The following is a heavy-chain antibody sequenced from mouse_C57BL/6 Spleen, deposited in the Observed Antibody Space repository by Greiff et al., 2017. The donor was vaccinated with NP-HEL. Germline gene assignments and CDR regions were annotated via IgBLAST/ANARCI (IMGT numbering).Heavy chain of an antibody. D-gene: IGHD1-1*01. V-gene: IGHV1-82*01. Sequence: VQLQQSGPELVKPGASVKISCKASGYAFSSSWMNWVKQRPGKGLEWIGRIYPGDGDTNYNGKFKGKATLTADKSSSTAYMQLSSLTSEDSAVYFCARELRHYWGQGTTLTVSS. CDR1: GYAFSSSW. CDR2: IYPGDGDT. CDR3: ARELRHY. J-gene: IGHJ2*01.